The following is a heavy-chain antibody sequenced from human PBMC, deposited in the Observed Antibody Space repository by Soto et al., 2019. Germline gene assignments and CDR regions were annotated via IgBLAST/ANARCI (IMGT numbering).Heavy chain of an antibody. V-gene: IGHV5-51*01. D-gene: IGHD5-18*01. CDR2: IYPGDSDT. Sequence: PGESLKISCKGSGYSFTSYWIGWVRQMPGKGLEWMGIIYPGDSDTRYSPSFQGHVTISADKSISTAYLQWSSLKASDTAMYYCARHIDTAMVGGYYGMDVWGQGTTVTVSS. CDR3: ARHIDTAMVGGYYGMDV. CDR1: GYSFTSYW. J-gene: IGHJ6*02.